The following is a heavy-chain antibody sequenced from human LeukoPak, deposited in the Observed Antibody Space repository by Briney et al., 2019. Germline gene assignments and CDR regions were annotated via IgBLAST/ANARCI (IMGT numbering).Heavy chain of an antibody. D-gene: IGHD6-13*01. V-gene: IGHV1-2*02. CDR2: INPNSGGT. Sequence: GASVKVSCKASGYTFTGYYMHWVRQAPGQGLEWMGWINPNSGGTNYAQKFQGRVTMTRDTSISTAYMELSRLRSDDTAVYYCARVGVRSSSWLNYWGQGTLVTVSS. J-gene: IGHJ4*02. CDR3: ARVGVRSSSWLNY. CDR1: GYTFTGYY.